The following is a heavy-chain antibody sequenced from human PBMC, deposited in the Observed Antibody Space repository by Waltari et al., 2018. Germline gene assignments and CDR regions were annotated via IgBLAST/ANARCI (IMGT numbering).Heavy chain of an antibody. J-gene: IGHJ5*02. V-gene: IGHV3-7*01. D-gene: IGHD3-10*01. Sequence: DGQLVESGGGLVQPGGSLRLSCAACGFGCSSYWMSWVRQAPGKGLEWVANINQDGSEKHYVDSVKGRFTVSRDNAKSSLYLQMNSLRADDTAVYYCARGVASMIRGVVDWFDPWGQGTLVTVSS. CDR3: ARGVASMIRGVVDWFDP. CDR1: GFGCSSYW. CDR2: INQDGSEK.